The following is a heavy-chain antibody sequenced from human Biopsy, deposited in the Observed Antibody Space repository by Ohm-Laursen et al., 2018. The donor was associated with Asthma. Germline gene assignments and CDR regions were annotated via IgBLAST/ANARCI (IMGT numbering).Heavy chain of an antibody. CDR3: ARGYSGSDRIVYYYSGLEV. CDR1: GDTFSSFG. J-gene: IGHJ6*02. CDR2: LIPVLGTP. Sequence: GASVKVSCNASGDTFSSFGVSWVRQAPGQGLEWMGGLIPVLGTPDHAQMFEGRVTITADESTSTAYMELSSLSSEDTAVYYCARGYSGSDRIVYYYSGLEVWGQGTTVTVSS. V-gene: IGHV1-69*13. D-gene: IGHD5-12*01.